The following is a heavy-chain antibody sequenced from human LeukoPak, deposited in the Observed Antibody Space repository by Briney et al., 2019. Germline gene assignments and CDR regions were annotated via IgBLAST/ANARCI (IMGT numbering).Heavy chain of an antibody. D-gene: IGHD3-16*01. CDR2: IWYDGSNK. CDR1: GFSFSTYG. CDR3: ARDQRPGWGEYFQH. J-gene: IGHJ1*01. V-gene: IGHV3-33*08. Sequence: HTGGSLRLSCVGSGFSFSTYGMHWVRRAPGKGLEWVAVIWYDGSNKYYADSVKGRFTISRDNSKNTVYLQMNSLRVEDTAVYYCARDQRPGWGEYFQHRGQGTLVTVSS.